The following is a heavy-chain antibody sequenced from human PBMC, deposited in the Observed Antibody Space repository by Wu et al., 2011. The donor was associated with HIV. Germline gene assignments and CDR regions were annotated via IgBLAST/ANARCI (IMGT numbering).Heavy chain of an antibody. CDR3: ARGTFNWNGPFIDY. V-gene: IGHV1-69*11. J-gene: IGHJ4*02. Sequence: QVQLVQSGPEVKKPGSSVKVSCKASGGTFSSHGISWVRQAPGQGLEWMGRSMPSIGAANYARKFQGRFTIDADESTSTAYMELSSLKSEDTAVYFCARGTFNWNGPFIDYWGQGTVVTVSS. D-gene: IGHD1-1*01. CDR2: SMPSIGAA. CDR1: GGTFSSHG.